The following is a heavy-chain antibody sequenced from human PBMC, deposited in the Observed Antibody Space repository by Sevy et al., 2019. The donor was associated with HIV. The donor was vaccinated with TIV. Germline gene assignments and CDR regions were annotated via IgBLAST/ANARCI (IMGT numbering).Heavy chain of an antibody. D-gene: IGHD2-8*02. V-gene: IGHV3-15*01. CDR2: IQSKADGGTI. CDR1: GFTFSYAW. CDR3: STDPIILLLVTNGMDV. Sequence: GESLKISCAASGFTFSYAWMNWDRQAPGKGLEWVGRIQSKADGGTIDYAAPVKGRFTISRDDSQNTLYLQMNSLKTEDTAVYYCSTDPIILLLVTNGMDVWGQRTTVTVSS. J-gene: IGHJ6*02.